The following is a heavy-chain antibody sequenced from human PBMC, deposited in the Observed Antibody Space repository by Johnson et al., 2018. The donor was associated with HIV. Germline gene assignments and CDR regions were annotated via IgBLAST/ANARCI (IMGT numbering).Heavy chain of an antibody. D-gene: IGHD6-19*01. V-gene: IGHV3-30-3*01. Sequence: QVQLVESGGGVVQPGRSLRLSCAASGFTFSTYAMHWVRQAPGKGLEWVAVISFDANNKYYADSVKGRFTISRDNSKNTLYLQMNSLRAEDTAVYYCAREMGWEDAFDIWGQGTMVTVSS. J-gene: IGHJ3*02. CDR3: AREMGWEDAFDI. CDR2: ISFDANNK. CDR1: GFTFSTYA.